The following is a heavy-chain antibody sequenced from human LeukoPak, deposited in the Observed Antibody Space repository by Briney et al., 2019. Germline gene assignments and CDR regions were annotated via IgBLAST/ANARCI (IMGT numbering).Heavy chain of an antibody. CDR2: IYSGGST. CDR1: GFTFSSYS. CDR3: ARDENWGSDY. J-gene: IGHJ4*02. Sequence: PGGSLRLSCAASGFTFSSYSMNWVRQAPGKGLEWVSVIYSGGSTYYADSVRGRFTISRDNSRSTLYLQMNSLRAEDTAVYYCARDENWGSDYWGQGTLVIVSS. D-gene: IGHD7-27*01. V-gene: IGHV3-66*01.